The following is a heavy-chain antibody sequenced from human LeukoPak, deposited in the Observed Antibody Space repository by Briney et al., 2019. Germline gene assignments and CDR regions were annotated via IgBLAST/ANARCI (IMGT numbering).Heavy chain of an antibody. D-gene: IGHD3-9*01. CDR3: ARGGGYSDILPGRGDNWFAP. CDR2: IYQSRST. CDR1: GASISIGGYS. V-gene: IGHV4-30-2*01. Sequence: SETLSLACAVSGASISIGGYSWSWIRQPRGKGLEWIGYIYQSRSTYYNPSLKSRVTLSVARSKNQFSQKLSALTAADTAVYCCARGGGYSDILPGRGDNWFAPGAREPWSPSPQ. J-gene: IGHJ5*02.